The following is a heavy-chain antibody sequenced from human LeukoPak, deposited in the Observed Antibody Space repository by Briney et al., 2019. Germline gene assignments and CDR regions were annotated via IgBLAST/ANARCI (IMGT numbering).Heavy chain of an antibody. CDR2: IKQDGSEK. J-gene: IGHJ3*02. V-gene: IGHV3-7*01. CDR1: GFIFSKNW. Sequence: GGSLRLSCAASGFIFSKNWMSWVRQAPGKGLEWVANIKQDGSEKYYVDSVKGRFTISRDNAKNSLYLQMNSLRAEDTAVYYCARDTNYDILPYAFDIWGQGTMVTVSS. CDR3: ARDTNYDILPYAFDI. D-gene: IGHD3-9*01.